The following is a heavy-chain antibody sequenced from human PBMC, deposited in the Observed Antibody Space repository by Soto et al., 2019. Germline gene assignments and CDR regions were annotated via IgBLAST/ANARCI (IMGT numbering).Heavy chain of an antibody. V-gene: IGHV3-7*01. J-gene: IGHJ4*02. CDR2: IGPDGTET. CDR1: GFTFSVYW. CDR3: AKDRRDGDFMHILVVDF. D-gene: IGHD2-15*01. Sequence: HPGGSLRLSCVGSGFTFSVYWMSWARQAPGKGLEWVATIGPDGTETLYDNTVKGRFTISRDTSKNTLVLEMNNLRVEDTAVYYCAKDRRDGDFMHILVVDFWGQGALVTVSS.